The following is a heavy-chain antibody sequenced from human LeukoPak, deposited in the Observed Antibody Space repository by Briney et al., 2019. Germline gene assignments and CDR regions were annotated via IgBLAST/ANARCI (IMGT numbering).Heavy chain of an antibody. CDR1: GFTFSSYW. J-gene: IGHJ4*02. D-gene: IGHD3-22*01. Sequence: GGSLRLSCAGSGFTFSSYWMHWVRQAPGKGLVWVSRISTDASSTTYADSVKGRFTISRDNSKNTLYLQMNSLRAEDTAVYYCARFSYERSFDYWGQGTLVTVSS. V-gene: IGHV3-74*01. CDR2: ISTDASST. CDR3: ARFSYERSFDY.